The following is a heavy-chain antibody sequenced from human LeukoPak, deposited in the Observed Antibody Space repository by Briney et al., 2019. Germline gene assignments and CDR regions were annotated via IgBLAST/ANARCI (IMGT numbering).Heavy chain of an antibody. Sequence: SETLSLTCAVYGGSFSGYYWSWIRQPPGKGLEWIGEINHSGSTNYNPSLKSRVTISVDTSKNQFSLKLSSVTAADTAVYYCARVSSSWYFDYWGQGALVTVSS. D-gene: IGHD6-13*01. V-gene: IGHV4-34*01. CDR1: GGSFSGYY. CDR3: ARVSSSWYFDY. J-gene: IGHJ4*02. CDR2: INHSGST.